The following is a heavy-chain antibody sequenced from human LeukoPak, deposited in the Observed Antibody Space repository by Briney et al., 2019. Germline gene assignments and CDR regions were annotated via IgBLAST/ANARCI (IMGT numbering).Heavy chain of an antibody. CDR3: ARLPHSEWGIDY. Sequence: SETLSLTCTVSGGSISSYYWSWIRQPPGKGLEWIGYIYTSGSTNYNPSLKSRVTISVDTSKNQFSLKLSSVTAADTAVYYCARLPHSEWGIDYWGQGTLVTVSS. CDR1: GGSISSYY. J-gene: IGHJ4*02. D-gene: IGHD1-26*01. V-gene: IGHV4-4*09. CDR2: IYTSGST.